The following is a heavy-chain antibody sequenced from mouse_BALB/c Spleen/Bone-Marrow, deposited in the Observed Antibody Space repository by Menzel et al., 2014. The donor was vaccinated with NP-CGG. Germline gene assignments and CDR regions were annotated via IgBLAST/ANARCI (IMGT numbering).Heavy chain of an antibody. Sequence: EVKLVESGGGLVQPGGSLKLSCAASGFTFSSYTMSWVRQTPEKRLEWVAYISNGGGSTYYPDTVKGRFTISRDNAKNTLYLQMSSLKSEDTAMYYCARRYDYGYGPFAYRGQGTLVTVSA. CDR1: GFTFSSYT. V-gene: IGHV5-12-2*01. CDR3: ARRYDYGYGPFAY. D-gene: IGHD1-2*01. J-gene: IGHJ3*01. CDR2: ISNGGGST.